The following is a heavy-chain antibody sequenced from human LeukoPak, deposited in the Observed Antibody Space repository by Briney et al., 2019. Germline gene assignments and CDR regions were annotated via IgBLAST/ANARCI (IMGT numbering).Heavy chain of an antibody. CDR2: IYHSGST. V-gene: IGHV4-30-2*01. Sequence: WVRQPPGKGLEWIGYIYHSGSTYYNPSLKSRVTISVDRSKNQFSLKLSSVTAADTAVYYCAREITGADAFDIWGQGTMVTVSS. CDR3: AREITGADAFDI. J-gene: IGHJ3*02. D-gene: IGHD3-16*01.